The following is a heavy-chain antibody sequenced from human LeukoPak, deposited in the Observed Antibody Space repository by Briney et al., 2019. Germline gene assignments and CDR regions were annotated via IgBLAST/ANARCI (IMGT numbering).Heavy chain of an antibody. Sequence: AGGSLRLSCAASGFTFSSYGMSWVRQAPGKGLEWVSAISGSGGSTYYADSVKGRFTISRDNSKNTLYLQMNSLRAEDTAVYYCAKAFILTGYYPYNPLDYWGQGTLVTVSS. CDR1: GFTFSSYG. CDR2: ISGSGGST. CDR3: AKAFILTGYYPYNPLDY. V-gene: IGHV3-23*01. J-gene: IGHJ4*02. D-gene: IGHD3-9*01.